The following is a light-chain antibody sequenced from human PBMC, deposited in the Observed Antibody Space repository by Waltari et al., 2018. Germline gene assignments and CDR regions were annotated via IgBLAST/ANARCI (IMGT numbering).Light chain of an antibody. V-gene: IGLV2-14*03. CDR2: DGI. CDR3: NSYTTGSTLTVI. J-gene: IGLJ2*01. CDR1: SSDIGNSNF. Sequence: QSALTQPASVSGSPGQSITISCTGTSSDIGNSNFVSWYHQHPGKAPKLIIYDGINRPVGVSNRFSGSWSGNTASLTISGLQAEDEADYYCNSYTTGSTLTVIFGGGTKLTVL.